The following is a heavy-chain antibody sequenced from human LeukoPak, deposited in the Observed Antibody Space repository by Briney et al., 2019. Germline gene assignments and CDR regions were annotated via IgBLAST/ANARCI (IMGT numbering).Heavy chain of an antibody. CDR3: ARDFQKSITGDYYYYMDV. V-gene: IGHV4-38-2*02. CDR2: ISHSGIT. CDR1: GYSLSSGYY. J-gene: IGHJ6*03. D-gene: IGHD1-14*01. Sequence: SETLSLTFSVSGYSLSSGYYWGWIRQPPGEGLEGIARISHSGITDSNPSPRKPATKSVDTSKNQFSLKLSSVAAADTAIYYRARDFQKSITGDYYYYMDVWGKGTTVTVSS.